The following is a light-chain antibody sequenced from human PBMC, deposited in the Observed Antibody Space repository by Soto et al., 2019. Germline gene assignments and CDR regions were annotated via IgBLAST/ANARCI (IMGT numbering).Light chain of an antibody. V-gene: IGKV3-20*01. CDR3: QQYGSSPTWT. CDR1: QSVSSSY. J-gene: IGKJ1*01. Sequence: ENMLKQSPGTLSLSPGERATLSCRASQSVSSSYLAWYQQKPGQAPRLLIYGASSRATGIPDRFSGSGSGTDFTLTISRLEPEDFAVYYCQQYGSSPTWTFGQGTKVDIK. CDR2: GAS.